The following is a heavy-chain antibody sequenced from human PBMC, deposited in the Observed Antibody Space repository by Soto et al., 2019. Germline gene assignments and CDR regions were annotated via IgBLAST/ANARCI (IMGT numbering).Heavy chain of an antibody. CDR1: CYTFTSYG. Sequence: ASVKVSCKSSCYTFTSYGISWLRHMPGKGLEWMGIIYPGDSDSRYSPSFQGQVTISADKSISTAYLQWSSLKASDTAMYYCARRESGTYIRAFDIWGQGTMVTVSS. V-gene: IGHV5-51*01. CDR2: IYPGDSDS. J-gene: IGHJ3*02. CDR3: ARRESGTYIRAFDI. D-gene: IGHD1-26*01.